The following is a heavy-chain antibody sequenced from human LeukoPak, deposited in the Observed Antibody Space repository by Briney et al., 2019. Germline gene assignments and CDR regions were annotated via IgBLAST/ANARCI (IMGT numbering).Heavy chain of an antibody. CDR3: ARAAPPDYGDYVEAFDI. V-gene: IGHV4-59*12. CDR2: INYSGST. D-gene: IGHD4-17*01. Sequence: SETLSLTCTVSGGSISSYYWSWIRQPPGKGLEWIGYINYSGSTNYNPSLKSRVTISVDTSKNQFSLKLSSVTAADTAVYYCARAAPPDYGDYVEAFDIWGQGTMVTVSS. J-gene: IGHJ3*02. CDR1: GGSISSYY.